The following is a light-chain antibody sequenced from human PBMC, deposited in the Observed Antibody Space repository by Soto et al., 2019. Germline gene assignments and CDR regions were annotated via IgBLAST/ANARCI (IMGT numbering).Light chain of an antibody. J-gene: IGLJ3*02. CDR3: MLYLGSGVGV. CDR1: SGSVSSSYY. Sequence: QTVVTQEPSFSVSPGGTVTLTCGLSSGSVSSSYYPNWYQQTPGQAPRTLIYNTNTRSSGVPDLFSGSIRGNKAALTITGAQADDESYYYCMLYLGSGVGVFGGGTKLTVL. V-gene: IGLV8-61*01. CDR2: NTN.